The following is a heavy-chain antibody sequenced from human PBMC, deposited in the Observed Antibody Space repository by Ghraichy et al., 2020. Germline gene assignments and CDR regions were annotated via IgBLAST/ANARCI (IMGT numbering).Heavy chain of an antibody. CDR1: GFTFSRYG. Sequence: GGSLRLSCAASGFTFSRYGMHWVRQAPGKGLEWVAVTSHDGNNKNYADSVKGRFTISRDNSKNTLFLQMNSLRAEDTAVYYCAKERDTSGYYSFRGDYYGMDVWGQGTTVTVSS. CDR3: AKERDTSGYYSFRGDYYGMDV. D-gene: IGHD3-22*01. CDR2: TSHDGNNK. V-gene: IGHV3-30*18. J-gene: IGHJ6*02.